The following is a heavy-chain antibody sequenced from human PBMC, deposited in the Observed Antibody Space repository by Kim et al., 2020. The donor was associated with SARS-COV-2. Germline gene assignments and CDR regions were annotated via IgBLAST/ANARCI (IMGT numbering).Heavy chain of an antibody. D-gene: IGHD3-16*02. CDR3: ATRDLRLGELSSLWDY. V-gene: IGHV1-24*01. Sequence: ASVKVSCKVSGYTLTELSMHWVRQAPGKGLEWMGGFDPEDGETIYAQKFQGRVTMTEDTSTDTAYMELSSLRSEDTAVYYCATRDLRLGELSSLWDYWGQGTLVTVSS. CDR2: FDPEDGET. J-gene: IGHJ4*02. CDR1: GYTLTELS.